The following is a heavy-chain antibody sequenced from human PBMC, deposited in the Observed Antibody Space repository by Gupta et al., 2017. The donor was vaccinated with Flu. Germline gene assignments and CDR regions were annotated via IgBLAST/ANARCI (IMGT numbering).Heavy chain of an antibody. J-gene: IGHJ3*02. V-gene: IGHV3-74*01. CDR3: ARAPGPIAVAGTSSAALRGAFDI. Sequence: EVQLVESGGGLVQPGGSLRLSCAASGFTFSSYWMHWVRQAPGKGLVWVSRINSDGSSTSYADSVKGRFTISRDNAKNTLYLQMNSLRAEDTAVYYCARAPGPIAVAGTSSAALRGAFDIWGQGTMVTVSS. CDR2: INSDGSST. D-gene: IGHD6-19*01. CDR1: GFTFSSYW.